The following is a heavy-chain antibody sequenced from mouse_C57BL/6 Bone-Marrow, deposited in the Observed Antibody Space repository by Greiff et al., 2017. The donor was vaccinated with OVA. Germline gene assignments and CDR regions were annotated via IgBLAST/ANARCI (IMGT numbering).Heavy chain of an antibody. CDR1: GYTFTSYW. V-gene: IGHV1-50*01. CDR3: ARIPAYYYGSSYWYFDV. J-gene: IGHJ1*03. CDR2: IDPSDSYT. Sequence: QVQLQQSGAELVKPGASVKLSCKASGYTFTSYWMQWVKQRPGQGLEWIGEIDPSDSYTNYNQKFKGKATLTVDTSSSTAYMQLSSLTSEDSAVYYCARIPAYYYGSSYWYFDVWGTGTTVTVSS. D-gene: IGHD1-1*01.